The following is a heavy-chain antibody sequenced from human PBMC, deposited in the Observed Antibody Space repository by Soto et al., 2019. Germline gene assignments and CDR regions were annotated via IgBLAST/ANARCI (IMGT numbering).Heavy chain of an antibody. V-gene: IGHV1-3*05. D-gene: IGHD2-21*02. CDR3: ARSFGVGTGLAY. CDR1: GYTFTSYA. CDR2: INAGNGNT. Sequence: QVQLVQSGAEEKKPGASVKVSCKASGYTFTSYAMHWVRQAPGQRLERMGWINAGNGNTKYAQKFQGRVTNTRRTPASTAYKEPGSLRSEDTAVDYCARSFGVGTGLAYWGQGPLVTVS. J-gene: IGHJ4*02.